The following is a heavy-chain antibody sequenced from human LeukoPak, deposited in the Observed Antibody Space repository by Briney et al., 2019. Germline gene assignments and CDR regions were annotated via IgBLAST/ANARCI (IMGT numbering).Heavy chain of an antibody. CDR3: ARLSLFGDPFDY. CDR2: IYTSGST. CDR1: GGSISSGGYY. Sequence: SETLSLTCTVSGGSISSGGYYWSWIRQPAGKGLEWIGRIYTSGSTNYNPSLKSRVTISVDTSKNQFPLKLSSVTAADTAVYYCARLSLFGDPFDYWGQGTLVTVSS. J-gene: IGHJ4*02. V-gene: IGHV4-61*02. D-gene: IGHD4-17*01.